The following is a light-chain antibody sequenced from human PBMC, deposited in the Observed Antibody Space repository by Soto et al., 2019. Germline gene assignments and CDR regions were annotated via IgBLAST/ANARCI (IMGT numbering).Light chain of an antibody. V-gene: IGLV4-60*02. CDR3: ETWDSNTRV. J-gene: IGLJ2*01. CDR2: LEGSGNY. CDR1: SGHSSNI. Sequence: QSVLTQSSSASASLGSSVKLTCTLSSGHSSNIIAWHQQQPGKAPRYLMKLEGSGNYNKGSGVPDRFSGSSSGSDRYLTISNLQFEDEADYYCETWDSNTRVFGGGTKVTVL.